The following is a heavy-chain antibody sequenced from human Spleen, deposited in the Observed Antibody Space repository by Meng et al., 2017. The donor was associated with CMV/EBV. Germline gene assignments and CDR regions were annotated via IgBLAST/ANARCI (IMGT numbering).Heavy chain of an antibody. D-gene: IGHD5-18*01. CDR2: ISGSGGTI. CDR3: ARDRGFSYEVREEGH. Sequence: GESLKISCAASGFTLDDYAMHWVRQAPGKGLEWVSYISGSGGTIHYADSVKGRFTISRDNAKNSLHLQMNSLRIEDTAVYYCARDRGFSYEVREEGHWGQGTLVTVSS. V-gene: IGHV3-48*03. CDR1: GFTLDDYA. J-gene: IGHJ4*02.